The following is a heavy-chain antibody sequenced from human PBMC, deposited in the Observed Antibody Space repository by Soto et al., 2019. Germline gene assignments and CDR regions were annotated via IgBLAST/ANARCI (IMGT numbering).Heavy chain of an antibody. J-gene: IGHJ4*02. V-gene: IGHV3-21*06. CDR2: ISSHGRDI. D-gene: IGHD6-19*01. CDR3: ARGAALAGRLDL. Sequence: EVQLVESGGGLVKPGGSVRLSCEASGFTFTSDGMTWVRQAPGKGLEWVSAISSHGRDIFYADSVKSRFTISRDNAKDSLQLQMHSPAGAASAVYSCARGAALAGRLDLWGQGTLVTVSS. CDR1: GFTFTSDG.